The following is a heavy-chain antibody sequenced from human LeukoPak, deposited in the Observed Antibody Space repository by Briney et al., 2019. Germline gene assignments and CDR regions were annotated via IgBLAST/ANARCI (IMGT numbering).Heavy chain of an antibody. Sequence: ASVKVSCKASGYTFTSYDINWVRQATGQGLEWMGWINPNSGGTNYAQKFQGRVTMTRDTSISTAYMELSRLRSDDTAVYYCARDIVVVPAARNGRNWFDPWGQGTLVTVSS. CDR3: ARDIVVVPAARNGRNWFDP. D-gene: IGHD2-2*01. V-gene: IGHV1-2*02. CDR2: INPNSGGT. J-gene: IGHJ5*02. CDR1: GYTFTSYD.